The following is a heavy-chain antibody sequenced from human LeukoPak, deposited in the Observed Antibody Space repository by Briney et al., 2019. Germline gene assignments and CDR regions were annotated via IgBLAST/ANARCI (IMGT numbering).Heavy chain of an antibody. CDR1: GYTFTTYR. CDR3: ARSLGVRDFYYVMDV. Sequence: GASVKVSFKTSGYTFTTYRDNWVRQAPGPGLERMGRISAYNGDTNDAQQLQGRVTITTDTSASTAHLVLRSLRSDDTAVYYGARSLGVRDFYYVMDVWGQGTTVTV. CDR2: ISAYNGDT. D-gene: IGHD3-10*01. V-gene: IGHV1-18*01. J-gene: IGHJ6*01.